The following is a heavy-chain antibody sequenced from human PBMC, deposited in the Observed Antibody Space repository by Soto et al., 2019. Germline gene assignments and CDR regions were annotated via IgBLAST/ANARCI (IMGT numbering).Heavy chain of an antibody. CDR1: AGSISSNY. V-gene: IGHV4-59*01. CDR3: TIGAGWTTDY. D-gene: IGHD6-19*01. CDR2: IHHSGST. J-gene: IGHJ4*02. Sequence: QVQLQESGPGLVRPSETLSLTCTVSAGSISSNYWNWIRQAPGKGLEWIGLIHHSGSTNYNPSLKTGGAIALDTSKNQLSLKLGSVTAADAAVYYCTIGAGWTTDYWGQGTRVTVSS.